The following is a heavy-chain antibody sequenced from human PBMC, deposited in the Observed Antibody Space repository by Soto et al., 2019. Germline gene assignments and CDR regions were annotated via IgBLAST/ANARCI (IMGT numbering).Heavy chain of an antibody. CDR3: ARGYGSWFDP. Sequence: QVQLQESGPGLVKPSETLSLTCTVSGGSISSYYWSWIRQPPGKGLEWIGYIYYSGSTNYNPSLKSRVTISVDTSKNQFSLKLSSVTAADTAVYYCARGYGSWFDPWGQGTLVTVSS. CDR2: IYYSGST. CDR1: GGSISSYY. J-gene: IGHJ5*02. V-gene: IGHV4-59*08. D-gene: IGHD5-12*01.